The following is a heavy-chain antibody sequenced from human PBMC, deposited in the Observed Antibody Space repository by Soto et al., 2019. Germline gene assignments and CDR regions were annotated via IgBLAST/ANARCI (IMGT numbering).Heavy chain of an antibody. V-gene: IGHV4-39*01. D-gene: IGHD1-1*01. Sequence: QLQLQESDPGLVKPSETLSLTCSVSGGSINNNYYYWGWVRQPPGKGLEWIGSVSFTGTTYYSPSLKSRDTTSIDTSRNQFSLKLTSATAADAAVYYCASLTLDVPAYFDYWGQGTLVTVSS. CDR2: VSFTGTT. J-gene: IGHJ4*02. CDR3: ASLTLDVPAYFDY. CDR1: GGSINNNYYY.